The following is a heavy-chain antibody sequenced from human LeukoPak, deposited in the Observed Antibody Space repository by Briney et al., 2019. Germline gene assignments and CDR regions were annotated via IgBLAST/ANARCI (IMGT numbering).Heavy chain of an antibody. CDR3: ARDKGSSWSDAFDI. V-gene: IGHV3-53*01. J-gene: IGHJ3*02. CDR2: ISIPGSI. Sequence: GGSLRLSCAASGFTVSSNYMPWVRQAPGKGLEWVSVISIPGSITYADSVKGRFTTSRDNSKNTLYLQMNSLRADDTAVYYCARDKGSSWSDAFDIWGQGTMVTVSS. CDR1: GFTVSSNY. D-gene: IGHD6-13*01.